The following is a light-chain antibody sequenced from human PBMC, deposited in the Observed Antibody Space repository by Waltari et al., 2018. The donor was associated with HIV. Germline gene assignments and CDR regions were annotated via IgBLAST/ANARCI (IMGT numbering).Light chain of an antibody. V-gene: IGKV1-39*01. CDR2: SAS. CDR1: QPINTF. J-gene: IGKJ2*01. CDR3: QQSYILPYT. Sequence: DIQMTQSPSSLSASVGDRVTIACRASQPINTFLTWYQQKPGKAPKFLIYSASKLQSGVPSRFSGSGSGTDFTLTISSLQPEDFGTYYCQQSYILPYTFGQGTNLEIK.